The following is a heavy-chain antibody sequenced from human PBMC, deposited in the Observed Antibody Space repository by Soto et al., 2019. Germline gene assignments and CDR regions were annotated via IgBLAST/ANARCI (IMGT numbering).Heavy chain of an antibody. J-gene: IGHJ6*02. CDR3: AGWNYESGLDV. Sequence: QITLKESGPTLVRPTQTLTLTCSFSGFSLNTNGMGVGWIRQPPGKALEWLAFIYWDEDKRYSPSLKTRLTATTDTSKNEVVRTLTNLDPVDTATYYCAGWNYESGLDVWGQGTTVTVSS. D-gene: IGHD1-7*01. CDR1: GFSLNTNGMG. V-gene: IGHV2-5*02. CDR2: IYWDEDK.